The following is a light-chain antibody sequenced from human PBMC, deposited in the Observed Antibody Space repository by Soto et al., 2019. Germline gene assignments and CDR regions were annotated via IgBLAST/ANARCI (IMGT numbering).Light chain of an antibody. CDR3: MQGTHWTIT. CDR2: KVS. J-gene: IGKJ5*01. Sequence: DVAKTQSPLSLPVTLGQPASISCRSNQSLVHSDGIAYFSWFQQRQGRSPRRXXYKVSNRDSGVPARFSGSASGTDGALKISRVEAEDGRVYYCMQGTHWTITFGQGTRLEIK. V-gene: IGKV2-30*02. CDR1: QSLVHSDGIAY.